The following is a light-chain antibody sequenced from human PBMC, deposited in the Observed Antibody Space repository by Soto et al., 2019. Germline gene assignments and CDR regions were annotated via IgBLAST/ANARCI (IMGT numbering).Light chain of an antibody. Sequence: QSVLTQPPSVSGAPGQRVTISCSGSSSNIGSSSVNWYQQLPGTAPKLLIYSNRQRPSGVPDRFSGSKSGTSASLAISGLQSEDEADYYCAAWDDSLNVVFVGGTKLTVL. CDR1: SSNIGSSS. J-gene: IGLJ2*01. CDR2: SNR. V-gene: IGLV1-44*01. CDR3: AAWDDSLNVV.